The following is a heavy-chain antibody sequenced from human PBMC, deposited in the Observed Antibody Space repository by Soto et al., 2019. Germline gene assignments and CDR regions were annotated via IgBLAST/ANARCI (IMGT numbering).Heavy chain of an antibody. J-gene: IGHJ3*02. D-gene: IGHD3-22*01. Sequence: ASVKVSCKASGYTFTGYYMHWVRQAPGQGLEWMGWINPNSGGTNYAQKFQGWVTMTRDTSISTAYMELSRLRSDDTAVYYCARQYYYDSSGYPTPYAFDIWGQGTMVTV. CDR1: GYTFTGYY. CDR3: ARQYYYDSSGYPTPYAFDI. V-gene: IGHV1-2*04. CDR2: INPNSGGT.